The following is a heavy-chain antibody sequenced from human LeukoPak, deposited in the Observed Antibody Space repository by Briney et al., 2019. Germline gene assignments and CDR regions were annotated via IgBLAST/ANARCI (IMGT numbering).Heavy chain of an antibody. V-gene: IGHV3-74*01. J-gene: IGHJ4*02. Sequence: GGSLRLSCAASGFTFGTYLMHWVRQAPGKGLVWVSLINRDGSTTRHADSVKGRFTISRDNAKNTLYLQMNSLRAEDTAVYYCARDLTGSIDYWGQGTLVTVSS. CDR2: INRDGSTT. D-gene: IGHD3-9*01. CDR1: GFTFGTYL. CDR3: ARDLTGSIDY.